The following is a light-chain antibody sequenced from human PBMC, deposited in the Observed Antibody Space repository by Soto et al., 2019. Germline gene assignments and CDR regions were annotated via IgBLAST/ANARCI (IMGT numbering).Light chain of an antibody. CDR2: DAS. Sequence: EIVLTQSPATLSLSPGERATLSCRASQSVSSYLAWYQQKPGQAPRLLIYDASNRATGIPARFSGSGSGTDFTLTISSLEPEAFAVYCCQQRSNWPGFGGGTKVEI. V-gene: IGKV3-11*01. CDR3: QQRSNWPG. CDR1: QSVSSY. J-gene: IGKJ4*02.